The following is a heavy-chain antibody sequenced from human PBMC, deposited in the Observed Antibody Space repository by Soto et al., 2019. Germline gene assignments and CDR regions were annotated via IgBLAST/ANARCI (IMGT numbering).Heavy chain of an antibody. V-gene: IGHV1-69*12. Sequence: QVQLVQSGAEVKKPGSSVKVSCKASGNTFSSYAISWVRQAPGQGLEWMGGIIPIFGTANYAQKFQGRVTITADESTSTVYMELSSLRSEDTAVYYCASSGDDYYYYGMDVWGQGTKVTVSS. J-gene: IGHJ6*02. CDR2: IIPIFGTA. D-gene: IGHD4-17*01. CDR3: ASSGDDYYYYGMDV. CDR1: GNTFSSYA.